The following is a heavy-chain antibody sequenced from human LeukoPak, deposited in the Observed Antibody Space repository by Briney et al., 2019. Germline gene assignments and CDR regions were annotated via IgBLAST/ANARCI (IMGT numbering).Heavy chain of an antibody. D-gene: IGHD5-24*01. CDR2: ITSSSGTM. J-gene: IGHJ3*02. CDR3: AKDFERWLQLVAFDI. CDR1: GFTFSDYS. V-gene: IGHV3-48*04. Sequence: GESLRLSCAASGFTFSDYSMNWVRQAPGKGLEWVSYITSSSGTMFYADSVKGRFTISRDNAKNSLYLQMNSLRAEDTALYYCAKDFERWLQLVAFDIWGQGTMVTVSS.